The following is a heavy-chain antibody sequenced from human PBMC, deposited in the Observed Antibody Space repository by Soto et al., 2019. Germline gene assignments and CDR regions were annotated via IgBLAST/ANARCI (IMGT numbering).Heavy chain of an antibody. J-gene: IGHJ4*02. CDR3: ARTNSLAYWAAGX. V-gene: IGHV4-61*01. CDR2: FQYSGSA. CDR1: GDSVSSVSYY. D-gene: IGHD2-8*02. Sequence: NPSETLSLTCTVSGDSVSSVSYYWSWIRQPPGKGLELIGNFQYSGSADYNPSLKSRVTISVDKSKNQFSLKLSSVTAADTAVYYCARTNSLAYWAAGXWGQGTLGTVSX.